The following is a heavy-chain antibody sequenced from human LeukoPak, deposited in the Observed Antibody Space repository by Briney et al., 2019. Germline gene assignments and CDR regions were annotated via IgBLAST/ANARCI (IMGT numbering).Heavy chain of an antibody. V-gene: IGHV4-38-2*02. Sequence: SETLSLTCTVSGYSISSNYYWDWIRQPPGKGLEWIGSIYHSGSTYYNPSLKSRLTISVDKSKNQFSLTLSSVTAADTAVYYCARPYYYYMDVWGKGTTVTVSS. J-gene: IGHJ6*03. CDR3: ARPYYYYMDV. CDR1: GYSISSNYY. CDR2: IYHSGST.